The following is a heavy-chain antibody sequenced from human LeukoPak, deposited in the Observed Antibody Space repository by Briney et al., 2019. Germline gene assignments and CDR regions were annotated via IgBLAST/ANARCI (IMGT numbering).Heavy chain of an antibody. CDR2: IDQDGSEM. CDR1: GFTFSNCW. D-gene: IGHD3-10*01. J-gene: IGHJ4*02. Sequence: GGSLRLSCAASGFTFSNCWMTWVRQAPGKGLEWVANIDQDGSEMYSVDSVKGRFSISRDNAKKALYLQMNSLRAEDTAVYYCARAYYYGSGDYYSWAYFDFWGLGTLVTVSS. V-gene: IGHV3-7*04. CDR3: ARAYYYGSGDYYSWAYFDF.